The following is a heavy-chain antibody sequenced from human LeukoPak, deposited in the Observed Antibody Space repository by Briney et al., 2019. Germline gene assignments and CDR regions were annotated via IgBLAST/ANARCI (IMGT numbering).Heavy chain of an antibody. V-gene: IGHV3-21*01. CDR1: AFTFSSYS. D-gene: IGHD5-18*01. J-gene: IGHJ4*02. CDR3: ARGSGVQVWSSLDY. Sequence: PGGSLRLSCAASAFTFSSYSMSWVRQAPGKGLEWVSSISSSGSYIYHADSVKGQFTISRDNAKNSLHLQMNSLRAEDTAVHYCARGSGVQVWSSLDYWGQGTLVTVSS. CDR2: ISSSGSYI.